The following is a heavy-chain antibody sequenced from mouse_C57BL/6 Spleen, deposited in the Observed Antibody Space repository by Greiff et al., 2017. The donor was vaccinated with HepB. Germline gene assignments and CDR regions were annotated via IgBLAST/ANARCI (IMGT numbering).Heavy chain of an antibody. V-gene: IGHV1-81*01. CDR3: ARERYYGSSRYFDV. CDR1: GYTFTSYG. CDR2: IYPRSGNT. D-gene: IGHD1-1*01. J-gene: IGHJ1*03. Sequence: QVQLKQSGAELARPGASVPLSCPASGYTFTSYGISWVQQGTGQGLEWIGEIYPRSGNTYYNEKFKGKATLTADKSSSTAYMELRSLASEDSAVYFCARERYYGSSRYFDVWGTGTTVTVSS.